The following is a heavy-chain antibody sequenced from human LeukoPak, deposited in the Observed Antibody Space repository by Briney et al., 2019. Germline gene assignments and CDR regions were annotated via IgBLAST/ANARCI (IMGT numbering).Heavy chain of an antibody. V-gene: IGHV3-7*03. CDR1: GGSVSSGSYY. J-gene: IGHJ4*02. CDR2: IKPDGTTK. Sequence: ETLSLTCTVSGGSVSSGSYYWSWIRQPPGKGLEWVANIKPDGTTKFYVDSVKGRFTISRDNALNSLYLQMNSLRAEDTAIYYCARSIPYGTTWYGRSDYWGQGTLVTVSS. D-gene: IGHD6-13*01. CDR3: ARSIPYGTTWYGRSDY.